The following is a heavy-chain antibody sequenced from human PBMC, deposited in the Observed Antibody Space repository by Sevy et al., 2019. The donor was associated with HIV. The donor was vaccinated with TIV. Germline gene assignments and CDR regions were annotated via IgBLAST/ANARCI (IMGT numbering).Heavy chain of an antibody. D-gene: IGHD3-3*01. CDR2: IWYDGSNK. J-gene: IGHJ5*02. Sequence: GGSLRLSCAASGFNFSNYAMHWVRQAPGKGLEWVALIWYDGSNKNYADSNSMKGRFTISRDNSKNTLYLQMNSLRAEDTAVYYCAKDTARRFLEWSNWFDPWGQGTLVTVSS. CDR1: GFNFSNYA. V-gene: IGHV3-30*02. CDR3: AKDTARRFLEWSNWFDP.